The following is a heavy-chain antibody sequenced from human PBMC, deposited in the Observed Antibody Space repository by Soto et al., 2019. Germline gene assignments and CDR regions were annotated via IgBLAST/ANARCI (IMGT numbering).Heavy chain of an antibody. CDR1: GYTFTGYY. V-gene: IGHV1-2*04. Sequence: GASVKVSCKASGYTFTGYYMHWVRQAPGQGLEWMGWINTNSGGTNYAQKIQGWVTMTRDTSISTAYMELSRLRSDDTAGYYCARVSRNCSSTSCYIIFDPWGQGTLVTVSS. CDR3: ARVSRNCSSTSCYIIFDP. D-gene: IGHD2-2*02. CDR2: INTNSGGT. J-gene: IGHJ5*02.